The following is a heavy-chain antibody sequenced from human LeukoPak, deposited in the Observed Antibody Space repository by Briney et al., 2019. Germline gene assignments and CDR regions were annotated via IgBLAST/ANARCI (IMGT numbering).Heavy chain of an antibody. V-gene: IGHV3-20*04. CDR3: ARAPGIAAAGNWFDP. D-gene: IGHD6-13*01. Sequence: RTGGSLSLSCAASRFTFDDYGMSWVRHAPGKGREWVSGINRNGGSTGYADSVKGRFTISRDNAKNSLYLQMNSQRAEDTALYYCARAPGIAAAGNWFDPWGQGTLVTVSS. J-gene: IGHJ5*02. CDR1: RFTFDDYG. CDR2: INRNGGST.